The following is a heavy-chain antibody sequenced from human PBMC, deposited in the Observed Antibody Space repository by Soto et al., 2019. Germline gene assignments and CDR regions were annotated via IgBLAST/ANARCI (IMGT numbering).Heavy chain of an antibody. CDR3: AREANYYDSSGYINWFDP. D-gene: IGHD3-22*01. Sequence: SETLSLTCTVSGGSISSGDYYWSWIRQPPGKGLEWIGYIYCSGSTYYNPSLKSRVTISVDTSKNQFSLKLSSVTAADTAVYYCAREANYYDSSGYINWFDPWGQGTLVTVSS. CDR1: GGSISSGDYY. J-gene: IGHJ5*02. CDR2: IYCSGST. V-gene: IGHV4-30-4*01.